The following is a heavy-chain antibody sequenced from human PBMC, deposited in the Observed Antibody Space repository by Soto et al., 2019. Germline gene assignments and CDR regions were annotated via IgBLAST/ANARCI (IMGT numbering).Heavy chain of an antibody. Sequence: ASVKVSCKASGYTFTSYGISWVRQAPGQGLEWMGWISAYNGNTNYAQKLQGRVTMTTDTSTSTAYMELRSLRSDDTAVYYCASGLLRAARNGNWFDPWGQGTLVTVSS. J-gene: IGHJ5*02. CDR1: GYTFTSYG. CDR2: ISAYNGNT. V-gene: IGHV1-18*01. CDR3: ASGLLRAARNGNWFDP. D-gene: IGHD6-6*01.